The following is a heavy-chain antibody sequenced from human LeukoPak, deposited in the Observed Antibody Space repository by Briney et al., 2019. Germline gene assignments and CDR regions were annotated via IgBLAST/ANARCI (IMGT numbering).Heavy chain of an antibody. CDR1: SGSISNSSYY. CDR2: IYYSGST. D-gene: IGHD3-9*01. Sequence: PSETLSLTCTVSSGSISNSSYYWGWIRQPPGKGLEWIGAIYYSGSTYFDPSLKSRVTMSVDTSKNQFSLKLSSVTAADTAVYYCARQYYDILTGYPYYFDYWGQGTLVTVSS. J-gene: IGHJ4*02. V-gene: IGHV4-39*01. CDR3: ARQYYDILTGYPYYFDY.